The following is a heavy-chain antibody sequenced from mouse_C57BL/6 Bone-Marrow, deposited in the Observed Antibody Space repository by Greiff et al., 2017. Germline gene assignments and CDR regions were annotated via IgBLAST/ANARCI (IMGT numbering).Heavy chain of an antibody. CDR1: GYTFTSYG. CDR2: IYPRSGNT. D-gene: IGHD4-1*01. V-gene: IGHV1-81*01. J-gene: IGHJ1*03. CDR3: ARGELGRYFDV. Sequence: VQLQQSGAELARPGASVKLSCKASGYTFTSYGISWVKQRTGQGLEWIGEIYPRSGNTYYNEKFKGKATLTADKSSSTAYMELRRLTSEDSAVYFCARGELGRYFDVWGTGTTVTVSS.